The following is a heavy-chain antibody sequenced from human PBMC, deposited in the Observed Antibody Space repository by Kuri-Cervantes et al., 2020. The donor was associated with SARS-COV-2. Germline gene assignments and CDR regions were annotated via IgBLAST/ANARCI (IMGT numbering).Heavy chain of an antibody. Sequence: GESLKISCAASGFTFSSYAMNWVRQAPGRGLEWVSGISGSGVGTYYADSVKGRFTISRDNSKNTLYLQMNSLRAEDSALYYCAKVGLSFDYWGQGTLVTVSS. CDR2: ISGSGVGT. D-gene: IGHD2/OR15-2a*01. CDR3: AKVGLSFDY. CDR1: GFTFSSYA. J-gene: IGHJ4*02. V-gene: IGHV3-23*01.